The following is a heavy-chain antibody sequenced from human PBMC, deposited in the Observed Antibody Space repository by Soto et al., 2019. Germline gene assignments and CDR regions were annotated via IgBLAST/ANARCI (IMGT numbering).Heavy chain of an antibody. J-gene: IGHJ6*02. D-gene: IGHD1-26*01. CDR2: IYYSGST. CDR3: ARTGYSGSYYYYYGMDV. V-gene: IGHV4-59*01. CDR1: GGSISSYY. Sequence: SETLSLTCTVSGGSISSYYWSWIRQPPGKGLEWIGYIYYSGSTNYNPSLKSRVTISVDTSKNQFSLKLSSVTAADTAVYYCARTGYSGSYYYYYGMDVWGQGTTVTVSS.